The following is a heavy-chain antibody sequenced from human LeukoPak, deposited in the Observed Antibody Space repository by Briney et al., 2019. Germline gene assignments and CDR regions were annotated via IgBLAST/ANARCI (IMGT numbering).Heavy chain of an antibody. CDR1: GYTFTSYA. D-gene: IGHD2-8*01. CDR3: ASFFCINGVCYYLDY. J-gene: IGHJ4*02. CDR2: INTNTGNP. V-gene: IGHV7-4-1*02. Sequence: ASVKVSCKASGYTFTSYAMGWVRQAPGHGLEWMGWINTNTGNPTYAQGFTGRFVFSLDTSVSTAYLQISSLEAEDTAVYYCASFFCINGVCYYLDYWGQGTLVTVSS.